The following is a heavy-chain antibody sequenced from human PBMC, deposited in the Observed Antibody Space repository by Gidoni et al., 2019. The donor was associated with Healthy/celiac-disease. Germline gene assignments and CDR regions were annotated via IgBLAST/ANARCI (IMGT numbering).Heavy chain of an antibody. CDR2: IIPIFGTA. CDR1: GGTCSSYA. Sequence: QVQLVQSGAEVKKPGYSVKVSCKDSGGTCSSYAISWVRQAPGQGLEWMGGIIPIFGTANYAQKFQGRVTITADKSTSTAYMELSSLRSEDTAVYYCARWYGEPRSNWYFDLWGRGTLVTVSS. V-gene: IGHV1-69*06. CDR3: ARWYGEPRSNWYFDL. J-gene: IGHJ2*01. D-gene: IGHD4-17*01.